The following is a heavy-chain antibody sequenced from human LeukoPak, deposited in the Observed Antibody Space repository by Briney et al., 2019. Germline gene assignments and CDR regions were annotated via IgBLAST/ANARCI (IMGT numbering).Heavy chain of an antibody. CDR2: INHSGST. Sequence: SETLSLTCAVYGGSFSGYYWSWIRQPPGKGLVWIGEINHSGSTNYNPSLRSRVTISVDTSKNQFSLKLSSVTAADTAVYYCARLEVAGINDYWGQGTLVTVSS. V-gene: IGHV4-34*01. D-gene: IGHD6-19*01. CDR3: ARLEVAGINDY. CDR1: GGSFSGYY. J-gene: IGHJ4*02.